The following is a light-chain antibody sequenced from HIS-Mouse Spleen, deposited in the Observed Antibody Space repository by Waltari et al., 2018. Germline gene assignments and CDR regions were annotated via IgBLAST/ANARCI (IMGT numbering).Light chain of an antibody. CDR2: RYN. CDR1: SSNIGSNT. J-gene: IGLJ1*01. CDR3: AAWDDSLNGYYV. V-gene: IGLV1-44*01. Sequence: QSVLTQPPSASGTPGQRVTISCSGSSSNIGSNTVNWYQQLPGTAPKLLIYRYNQRPCGVPDRFSGSKSGTSASLAISGLQSEDEADYYCAAWDDSLNGYYVFGTGTKVTVL.